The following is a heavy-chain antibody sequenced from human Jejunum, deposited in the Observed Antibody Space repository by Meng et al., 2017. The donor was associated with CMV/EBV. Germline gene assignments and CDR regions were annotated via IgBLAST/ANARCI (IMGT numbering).Heavy chain of an antibody. CDR2: IKRKSDGGTI. V-gene: IGHV3-15*02. Sequence: EVQLVESGGALIKPGGSLRIACAASGFSFTTARMSWVRQAPGKGLEWVGRIKRKSDGGTIDYAAPVKGRFIISRDDSESIVYLQMNSLKTEDTAVYYCSTDNWNDHVGYWGQGTLVTVAS. J-gene: IGHJ4*02. CDR3: STDNWNDHVGY. CDR1: GFSFTTAR. D-gene: IGHD1-20*01.